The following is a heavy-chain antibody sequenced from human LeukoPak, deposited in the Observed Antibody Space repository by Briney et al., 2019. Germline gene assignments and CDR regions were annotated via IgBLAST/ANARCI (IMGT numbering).Heavy chain of an antibody. D-gene: IGHD6-13*01. CDR2: INTNTGDP. V-gene: IGHV7-4-1*02. CDR1: GYTFTSYA. CDR3: ARDLGEQQLAEYFQY. Sequence: ASVKVSCKASGYTFTSYAMNWVRQAPGQGLEWMGWINTNTGDPTYAQGFTGRFVFSLDTSVSTAYLQISSLKPEDTAVYYCARDLGEQQLAEYFQYWGQGTLAAVSS. J-gene: IGHJ1*01.